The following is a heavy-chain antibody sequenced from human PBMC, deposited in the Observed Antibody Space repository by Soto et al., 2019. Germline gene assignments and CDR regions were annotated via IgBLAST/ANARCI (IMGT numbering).Heavy chain of an antibody. D-gene: IGHD6-13*01. CDR1: GGSISSGAYY. V-gene: IGHV4-31*03. CDR3: ARVSATGTRWFDP. Sequence: SETLSLTCTVSGGSISSGAYYWGWIRQHPGKGLEWIGYISHRGTAYYTPSLKSRVSLSVDPSKSQFSLNVTSLTAADTAVYYCARVSATGTRWFDPWGPGTLVTAPQ. CDR2: ISHRGTA. J-gene: IGHJ5*02.